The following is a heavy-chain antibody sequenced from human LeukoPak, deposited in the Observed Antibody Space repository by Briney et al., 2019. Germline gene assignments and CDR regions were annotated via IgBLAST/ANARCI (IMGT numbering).Heavy chain of an antibody. V-gene: IGHV3-23*01. CDR2: ISDSGGST. CDR1: GFTFSSYA. D-gene: IGHD1-26*01. Sequence: GGSLRLSCAASGFTFSSYAMSWVRQAPGEGLEWVSAISDSGGSTYYADSVKGRFTISRDNSMNTLYLQMNSLRAEDTAVYYCAKDRAGGATMLFDYWGQGTLVTVSS. J-gene: IGHJ4*02. CDR3: AKDRAGGATMLFDY.